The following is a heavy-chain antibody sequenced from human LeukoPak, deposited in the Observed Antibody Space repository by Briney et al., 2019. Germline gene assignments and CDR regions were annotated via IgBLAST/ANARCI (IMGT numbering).Heavy chain of an antibody. CDR1: GFTLSSYA. CDR2: ISGSGGST. CDR3: ARIQLWLRGSFDY. J-gene: IGHJ4*02. V-gene: IGHV3-23*01. Sequence: GGSLRLSCAASGFTLSSYAMSWVRQAPGKGLEWVSAISGSGGSTYYADSAKGRFTISRDNSKNTLYLQMNSLRAEDTAVYYCARIQLWLRGSFDYWGQGTLVTVSS. D-gene: IGHD5-18*01.